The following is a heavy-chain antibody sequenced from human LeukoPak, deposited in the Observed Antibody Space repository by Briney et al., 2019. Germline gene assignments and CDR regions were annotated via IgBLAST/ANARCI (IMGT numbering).Heavy chain of an antibody. D-gene: IGHD2-21*02. J-gene: IGHJ4*02. CDR2: ISGSGGST. V-gene: IGHV3-23*01. CDR1: GFTFSDYY. Sequence: GGSLRLSCAASGFTFSDYYMSWIRQAPGKGLEWVSAISGSGGSTYYADSVKGRFTISRDNSKNTLYLQMNSLRAEDTAVYYCAKDTVVVTAPTYWGQGTLVTVSS. CDR3: AKDTVVVTAPTY.